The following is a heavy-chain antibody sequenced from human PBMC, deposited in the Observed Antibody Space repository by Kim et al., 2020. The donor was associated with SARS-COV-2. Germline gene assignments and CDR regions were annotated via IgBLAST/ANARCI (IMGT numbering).Heavy chain of an antibody. Sequence: GGSLRLSCAASGFTLSGSTVHWVRQASGKGLEWVGRIRSKANSYATAYAASVKNRFTISRDDSKNTAYLQMNSLKTEDTAVYYCTRVNPIAGGWYDAFDIWGQGKTVTVSS. D-gene: IGHD6-19*01. V-gene: IGHV3-73*01. CDR1: GFTLSGST. CDR3: TRVNPIAGGWYDAFDI. J-gene: IGHJ3*02. CDR2: IRSKANSYAT.